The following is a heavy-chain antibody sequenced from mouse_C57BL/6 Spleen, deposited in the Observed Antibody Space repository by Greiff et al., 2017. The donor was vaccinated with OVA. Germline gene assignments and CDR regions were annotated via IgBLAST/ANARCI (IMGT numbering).Heavy chain of an antibody. CDR2: ISSGSSTI. CDR3: ARGVYGNYGDY. J-gene: IGHJ2*01. D-gene: IGHD2-1*01. Sequence: EVKLVESGGGLVKPGGSLKLSCAASGFTFSDYGMHWVRQAPAKGLEWVAYISSGSSTIYYADTVKGRFTISRDNAKNTLFLQMTSLRSEDTAMYYCARGVYGNYGDYWGQGTTLTVSS. CDR1: GFTFSDYG. V-gene: IGHV5-17*01.